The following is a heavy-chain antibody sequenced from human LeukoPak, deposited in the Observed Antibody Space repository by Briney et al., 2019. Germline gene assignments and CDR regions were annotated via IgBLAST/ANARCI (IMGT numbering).Heavy chain of an antibody. Sequence: ASVKVSCKASVYTFTGYYMHWVRQAPGQGLEWMGWINPNSGGTNYAQKFQGWVTMTRDTSISTAYMELSRLRSDDTAVYYCARDGDYDILTGYSGFDYWGQGTLVTVSS. V-gene: IGHV1-2*04. J-gene: IGHJ4*02. CDR2: INPNSGGT. CDR1: VYTFTGYY. CDR3: ARDGDYDILTGYSGFDY. D-gene: IGHD3-9*01.